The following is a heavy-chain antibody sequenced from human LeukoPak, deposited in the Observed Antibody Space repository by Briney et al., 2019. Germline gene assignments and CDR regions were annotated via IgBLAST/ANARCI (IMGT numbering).Heavy chain of an antibody. CDR1: GFTFSSYE. V-gene: IGHV3-48*03. Sequence: GGSLRLSCAASGFTFSSYEMNWVRQAPGKGLEWVSYISSSGSTIYYADSEKGRFTISRDNAKNSLYLQMNGLRAEDTAVYYCARDIPAVAFDIWGQGTMVTVSS. J-gene: IGHJ3*02. CDR3: ARDIPAVAFDI. CDR2: ISSSGSTI.